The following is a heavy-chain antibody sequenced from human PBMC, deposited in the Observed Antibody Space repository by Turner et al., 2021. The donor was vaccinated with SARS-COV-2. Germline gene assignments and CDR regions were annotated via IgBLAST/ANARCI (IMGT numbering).Heavy chain of an antibody. CDR3: AGYCSGGSCYSFGYSYYGMDV. D-gene: IGHD2-15*01. J-gene: IGHJ6*02. Sequence: QVQLVQSGAEVKKPGASVKVSCKASGYTATSYDITWVRQATGQGPEWMGWRNANSGDTGIAQKFQDRFTTTRETSRSTAYMEQSSLRSEETAVYYCAGYCSGGSCYSFGYSYYGMDVWGQGTTVTVSS. CDR1: GYTATSYD. CDR2: RNANSGDT. V-gene: IGHV1-8*01.